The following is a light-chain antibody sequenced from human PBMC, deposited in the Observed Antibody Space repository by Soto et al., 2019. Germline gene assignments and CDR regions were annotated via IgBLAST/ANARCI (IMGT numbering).Light chain of an antibody. J-gene: IGKJ3*01. CDR3: MQTRETLFT. CDR1: QSLLHSNGYTY. CDR2: LGS. V-gene: IGKV2-28*01. Sequence: EIVMTQSPLSLPVTPGEAASISCRSSQSLLHSNGYTYLDWYLQKPGQSPQLLIYLGSHRADGVPDRFRGSGSGTDFTLQISRVEAEDVGVYYCMQTRETLFTVGPGPKVDIK.